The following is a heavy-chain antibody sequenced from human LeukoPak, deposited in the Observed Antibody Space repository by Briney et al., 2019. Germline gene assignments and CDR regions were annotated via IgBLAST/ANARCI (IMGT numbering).Heavy chain of an antibody. Sequence: SETLSLTCAVSGYSISSGYFWGWIRPPPGKGLEWIGSIYHSGSTYYNPSLKGRVTISVDTSKNQFSLKLSSVTAADTAVYYCARLRDRSSSSPFDYWGQGTLVTVSS. CDR1: GYSISSGYF. D-gene: IGHD6-6*01. CDR3: ARLRDRSSSSPFDY. CDR2: IYHSGST. V-gene: IGHV4-38-2*01. J-gene: IGHJ4*02.